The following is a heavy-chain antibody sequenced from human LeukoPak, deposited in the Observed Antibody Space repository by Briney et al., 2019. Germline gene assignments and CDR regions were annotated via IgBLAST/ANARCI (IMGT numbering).Heavy chain of an antibody. J-gene: IGHJ6*03. CDR3: AREDYYYYYMDV. CDR2: IYYSRST. V-gene: IGHV4-59*11. CDR1: GGSISSHY. Sequence: SETLSLTCTVSGGSISSHYWSWIRQPPGKGLEWIGYIYYSRSTNYNPSLKSRVTISVDTSKNQFSLKLSSVTAADTAVYYCAREDYYYYYMDVWGKGTTVTVSS.